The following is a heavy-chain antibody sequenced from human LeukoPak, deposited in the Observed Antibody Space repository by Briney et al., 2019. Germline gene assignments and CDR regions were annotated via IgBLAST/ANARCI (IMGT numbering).Heavy chain of an antibody. V-gene: IGHV3-30*02. CDR1: GFTLRGYG. J-gene: IGHJ4*02. Sequence: TGGSLRLSCAASGFTLRGYGMHWVRQAPGKGLEWVAFIRYDGSDKSYADSVKGRFTISRDNSENTLYLQINSLRVKDTAVYYCAKDTPTTGYHLDSWGQGTLVTVSS. CDR2: IRYDGSDK. CDR3: AKDTPTTGYHLDS. D-gene: IGHD1-1*01.